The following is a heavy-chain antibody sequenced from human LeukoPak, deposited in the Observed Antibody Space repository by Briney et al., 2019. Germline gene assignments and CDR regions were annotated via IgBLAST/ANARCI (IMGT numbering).Heavy chain of an antibody. V-gene: IGHV1-18*01. CDR2: ISAYNGNT. Sequence: ASVKASCKASGYTFTSYGISWVRQAPGQGLEWMGWISAYNGNTNYAQKLQGRVTMATDTSTSTAYMELRSLRSDDTAVYYCARDGPDLNWFDPWGQGTLVTVSS. D-gene: IGHD3/OR15-3a*01. CDR1: GYTFTSYG. CDR3: ARDGPDLNWFDP. J-gene: IGHJ5*02.